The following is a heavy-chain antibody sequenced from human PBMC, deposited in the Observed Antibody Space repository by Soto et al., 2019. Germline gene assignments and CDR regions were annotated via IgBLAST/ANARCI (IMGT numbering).Heavy chain of an antibody. V-gene: IGHV1-46*01. CDR3: ARDPIYYDFWSGSDGAFDI. CDR2: INPSGGST. J-gene: IGHJ3*02. Sequence: VASVKVSCKASGYTFTSYYMHWVRQAPGQGLEWMGIINPSGGSTSYAQKFQGRVTMTRDASTSTVYMELSSLRSEDTAVYYCARDPIYYDFWSGSDGAFDIWGQGTMVTVSS. D-gene: IGHD3-3*01. CDR1: GYTFTSYY.